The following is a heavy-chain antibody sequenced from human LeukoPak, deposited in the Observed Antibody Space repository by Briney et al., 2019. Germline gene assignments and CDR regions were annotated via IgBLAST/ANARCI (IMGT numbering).Heavy chain of an antibody. J-gene: IGHJ4*02. Sequence: SETLSLTCTVSGGSISSSSYYWGWIRQPPGKGLEWIGSIYYSGSTYYNPSLKSRVTISVDTSKNQFSLKLSSVTAADTAVYYCARHGKMPYFDYWGQGILVTVSS. D-gene: IGHD1-1*01. CDR3: ARHGKMPYFDY. V-gene: IGHV4-39*01. CDR2: IYYSGST. CDR1: GGSISSSSYY.